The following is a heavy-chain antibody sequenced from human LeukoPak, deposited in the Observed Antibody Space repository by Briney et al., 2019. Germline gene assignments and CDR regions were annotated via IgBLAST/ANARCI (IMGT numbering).Heavy chain of an antibody. V-gene: IGHV3-21*04. J-gene: IGHJ4*02. CDR3: AKNLGSGWYFPFDY. Sequence: GGSLRLSCAASGFTFRSYSMNWVRQAPGKGLEWVSSSSSSSSYIYYADSVKGRFTISRDNAKNSLYLQMDSLSAEDTAFYYCAKNLGSGWYFPFDYWGQGTLVTVSS. CDR1: GFTFRSYS. CDR2: SSSSSSYI. D-gene: IGHD6-19*01.